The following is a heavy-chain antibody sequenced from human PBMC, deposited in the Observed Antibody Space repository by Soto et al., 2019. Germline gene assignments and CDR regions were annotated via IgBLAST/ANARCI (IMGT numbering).Heavy chain of an antibody. CDR2: ISSSSSTI. CDR3: ARRGYCSSTSCYAVRGYYYYYMEV. CDR1: GFTFSSYS. V-gene: IGHV3-48*01. J-gene: IGHJ6*03. Sequence: GGSLRLSCAASGFTFSSYSMNWVRQAPGKGLEWVSYISSSSSTIYYADSVKGRFTISRDNAKNSLYLQMNSLRAEDTAVYYCARRGYCSSTSCYAVRGYYYYYMEVWGKGTTVTVSS. D-gene: IGHD2-2*01.